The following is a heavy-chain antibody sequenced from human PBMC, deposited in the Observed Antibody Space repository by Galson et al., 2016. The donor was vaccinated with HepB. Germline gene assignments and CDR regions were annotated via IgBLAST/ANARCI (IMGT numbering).Heavy chain of an antibody. J-gene: IGHJ4*02. V-gene: IGHV3-21*01. Sequence: SLRLSCAVSGFTFSSYSMSWVRQAPGKGLEWVSSISSGSSYMSYTDSVKGRFTISRDNAKNSLYLQMNSLRAEDTAVYYCARAENDYGDYAYWGPATLVTGSS. D-gene: IGHD4-17*01. CDR2: ISSGSSYM. CDR1: GFTFSSYS. CDR3: ARAENDYGDYAY.